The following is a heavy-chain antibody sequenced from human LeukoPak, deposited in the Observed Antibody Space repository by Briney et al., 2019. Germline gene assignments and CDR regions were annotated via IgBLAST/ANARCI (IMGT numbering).Heavy chain of an antibody. D-gene: IGHD5-24*01. CDR2: INWNGGST. CDR3: ARAPFPLVGMATFRSYWYFDL. V-gene: IGHV3-20*04. CDR1: GFTFDDYG. J-gene: IGHJ2*01. Sequence: RPGGSLRLSCAASGFTFDDYGMSWVRQAPGKGLEWVSGINWNGGSTGYADSVKGRFTISRDNAKNSLYLQMNSLRAEDTALYYCARAPFPLVGMATFRSYWYFDLWGRGTLVTVSS.